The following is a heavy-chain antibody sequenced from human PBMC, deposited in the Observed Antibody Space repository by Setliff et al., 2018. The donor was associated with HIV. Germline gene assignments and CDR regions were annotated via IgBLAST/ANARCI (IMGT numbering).Heavy chain of an antibody. CDR1: GASVNSNNYY. J-gene: IGHJ4*02. D-gene: IGHD3-10*01. CDR3: ARLSLSLVRGIINSGDRFFDY. V-gene: IGHV4-39*01. Sequence: SVTLSLTCTASGASVNSNNYYWGWIRQPPGKGLEWIASIYYSGTTYYNPSLKSRVTISVDTSKNQFSLKLSSVTAADTAVYYCARLSLSLVRGIINSGDRFFDYWGQGSLVTVSS. CDR2: IYYSGTT.